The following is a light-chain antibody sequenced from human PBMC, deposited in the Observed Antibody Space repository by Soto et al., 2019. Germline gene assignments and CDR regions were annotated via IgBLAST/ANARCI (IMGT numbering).Light chain of an antibody. J-gene: IGLJ1*01. CDR3: SSCTSSNTLV. CDR2: EVS. CDR1: SSDIGGYDY. V-gene: IGLV2-14*01. Sequence: QSVLTQPASVSGSPGQSITISCTGTSSDIGGYDYVSWYQQHPGKAPKLIIFEVSERPSGISNRFSGSKSGNTASLTISGLQPDDEADYYCSSCTSSNTLVFGTGTKVTLL.